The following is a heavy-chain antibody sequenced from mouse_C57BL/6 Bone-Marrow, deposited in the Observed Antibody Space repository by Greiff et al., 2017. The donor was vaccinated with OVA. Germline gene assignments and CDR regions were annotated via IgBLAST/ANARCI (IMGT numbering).Heavy chain of an antibody. CDR1: GYTFTSYW. CDR2: IHPNSGST. Sequence: QVQLQQPGAELVKPGASVKLSCKASGYTFTSYWMHWVKQRPGQGLEWIGLIHPNSGSTNYTEKFKSKATLTVDKSSSTAYLQLSSLTSEDSAVSYAARRGKLRGGYYAMDYWGQGTSVTVSS. D-gene: IGHD1-1*01. V-gene: IGHV1-64*01. J-gene: IGHJ4*01. CDR3: ARRGKLRGGYYAMDY.